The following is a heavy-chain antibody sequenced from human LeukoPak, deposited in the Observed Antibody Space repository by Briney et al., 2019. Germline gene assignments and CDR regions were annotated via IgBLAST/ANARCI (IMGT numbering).Heavy chain of an antibody. CDR3: ARGTRHWNYVG. J-gene: IGHJ4*02. D-gene: IGHD1-7*01. Sequence: SETLSLTCTVSGGSISSYYWSWIRQPPGKGLEWIGYIYYSGSTNYNPSLKSRVTISVDTSKNQFSLKLSSVTAADTAVYYCARGTRHWNYVGWGQGTLVTVSS. V-gene: IGHV4-59*08. CDR2: IYYSGST. CDR1: GGSISSYY.